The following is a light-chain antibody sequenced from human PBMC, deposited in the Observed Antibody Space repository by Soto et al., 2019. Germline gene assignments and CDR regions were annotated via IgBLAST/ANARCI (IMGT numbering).Light chain of an antibody. Sequence: EIVLTQSPATLSLSPGERASLSCRASQSVSNSYLAWYQQKPGQAPRLPIFGASNRATDIPDRFSGSGSGTDFTLTITRLEPEDFAVYYCQQYDTSPRGFGQGTKLEIK. CDR1: QSVSNSY. CDR2: GAS. V-gene: IGKV3-20*01. J-gene: IGKJ2*03. CDR3: QQYDTSPRG.